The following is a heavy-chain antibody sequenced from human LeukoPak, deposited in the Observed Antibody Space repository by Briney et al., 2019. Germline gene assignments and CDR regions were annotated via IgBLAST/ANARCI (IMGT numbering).Heavy chain of an antibody. J-gene: IGHJ3*01. V-gene: IGHV3-7*01. D-gene: IGHD3-9*01. Sequence: GGSLRLSCAASGFPFRIYWMTWVRQAPGKGLDWVANMKGDGSEKHYEDSVKCRFTISRDNAKNSLYLQMNSLRAEDTAVYYCARPGYTAAYDLWGQGTMVTVSS. CDR2: MKGDGSEK. CDR1: GFPFRIYW. CDR3: ARPGYTAAYDL.